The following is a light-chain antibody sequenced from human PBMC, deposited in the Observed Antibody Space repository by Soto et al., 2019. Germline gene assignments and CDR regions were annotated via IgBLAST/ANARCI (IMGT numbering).Light chain of an antibody. V-gene: IGKV1-6*02. CDR1: QDISND. CDR2: AAS. Sequence: ALQLTQSPSSLSASVGDRITIICRASQDISNDLGWFQQKPGKAPKLLIYAASILQTGVPSRFSGSGSGSAFSLTITSLQPEDFATYYCLQDYNSPITFGQGTRLEIK. J-gene: IGKJ5*01. CDR3: LQDYNSPIT.